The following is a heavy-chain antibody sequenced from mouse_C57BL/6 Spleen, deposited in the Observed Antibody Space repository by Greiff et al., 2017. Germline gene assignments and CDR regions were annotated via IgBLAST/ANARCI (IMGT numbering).Heavy chain of an antibody. Sequence: QVQLQQSGPELVKPGASVKISCKASGYAFSSSWMNWVKQRPGKGLEWIGRIYPGDGDTNYNGKFKGKATLTADKSSSTAYMQLSSLTSEDSAVYFCATYYDYVHLYCDVWGTGTTVTVSS. CDR1: GYAFSSSW. D-gene: IGHD2-4*01. V-gene: IGHV1-82*01. CDR2: IYPGDGDT. J-gene: IGHJ1*03. CDR3: ATYYDYVHLYCDV.